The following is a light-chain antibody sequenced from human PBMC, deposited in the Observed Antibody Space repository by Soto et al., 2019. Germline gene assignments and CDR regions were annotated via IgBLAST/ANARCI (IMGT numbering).Light chain of an antibody. J-gene: IGLJ1*01. CDR1: SDDVGAYNS. V-gene: IGLV2-23*01. Sequence: QSVLAQPASVSGSPGQSITISCTGTSDDVGAYNSVSWYQQLPHKAPQVILYKGTQRPSGVSSRFSGSTSGNAAYLTISGLQADDEADYFCCSSAPESTYVFGPGTKVTV. CDR2: KGT. CDR3: CSSAPESTYV.